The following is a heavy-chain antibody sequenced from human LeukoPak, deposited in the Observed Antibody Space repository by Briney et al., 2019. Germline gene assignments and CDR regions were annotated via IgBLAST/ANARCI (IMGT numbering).Heavy chain of an antibody. CDR2: ITTSDGNT. CDR1: GFTFRSYT. J-gene: IGHJ4*02. CDR3: AKDGGLWVSAHWGDS. D-gene: IGHD7-27*01. V-gene: IGHV3-23*01. Sequence: GGSLRLSCVASGFTFRSYTMSWVRQAPGKGLEWVSTITTSDGNTYYADSVKGRFTVSRDNSKNTLFLQMNSLRAEDTAVYYCAKDGGLWVSAHWGDSWGRGTLVTVSS.